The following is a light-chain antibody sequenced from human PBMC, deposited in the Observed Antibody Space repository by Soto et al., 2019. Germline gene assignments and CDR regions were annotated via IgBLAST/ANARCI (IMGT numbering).Light chain of an antibody. CDR2: GAS. V-gene: IGKV3-20*01. CDR3: QQYGSSPYT. Sequence: EIVLTQSPGTLSLSPGERATLSCRASQSFSSSFLAWYQQKPGQAPRLLIYGASSRATGIPDRFSGSGSGTAFTLTISRLEPEDFPVYYCQQYGSSPYTFGQGTKLEIK. CDR1: QSFSSSF. J-gene: IGKJ2*01.